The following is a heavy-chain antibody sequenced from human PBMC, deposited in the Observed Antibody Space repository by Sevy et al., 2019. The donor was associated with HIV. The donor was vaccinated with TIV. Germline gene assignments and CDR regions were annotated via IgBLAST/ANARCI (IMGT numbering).Heavy chain of an antibody. V-gene: IGHV3-11*01. J-gene: IGHJ6*02. CDR3: ARGLRFGEYYYGMDV. CDR1: GFTFSDYY. CDR2: ISSSGSTI. Sequence: GESLKISCAASGFTFSDYYMSWIRQAPGKGLEWVSYISSSGSTIYYADSVKGRFTISRDNAKNSLYLQMNSLRAEDMAVYYCARGLRFGEYYYGMDVWGQGTTVTVSS. D-gene: IGHD3-10*01.